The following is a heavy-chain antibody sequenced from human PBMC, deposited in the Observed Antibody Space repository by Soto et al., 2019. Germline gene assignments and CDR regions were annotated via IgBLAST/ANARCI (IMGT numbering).Heavy chain of an antibody. D-gene: IGHD1-1*01. V-gene: IGHV3-30*18. J-gene: IGHJ6*02. Sequence: GGSLRLSCAASGFTFSSYGMHWVRQAPGKGLEWVAVISYDGSNKYYADSVKGRFTISRDNSKNTLYLQMNSLRAEDTAVYYCAKILVWNEEKTLYYYYGMDVWGQGTTVTVSS. CDR3: AKILVWNEEKTLYYYYGMDV. CDR2: ISYDGSNK. CDR1: GFTFSSYG.